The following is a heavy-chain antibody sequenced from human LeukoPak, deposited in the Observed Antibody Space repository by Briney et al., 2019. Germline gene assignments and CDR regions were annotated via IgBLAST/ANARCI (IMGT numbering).Heavy chain of an antibody. V-gene: IGHV3-23*01. D-gene: IGHD6-6*01. J-gene: IGHJ4*02. CDR2: IGGSGKNT. CDR1: GFTFSTYG. Sequence: SGGSLRLSCVASGFTFSTYGMIWVRQAPGKGLEWVSAIGGSGKNTYYVDSVKGRFTISRDNSKNTLYLQMNSLRAKDTAVYYCAKLEQSSSSNWGQGTLVTVSS. CDR3: AKLEQSSSSN.